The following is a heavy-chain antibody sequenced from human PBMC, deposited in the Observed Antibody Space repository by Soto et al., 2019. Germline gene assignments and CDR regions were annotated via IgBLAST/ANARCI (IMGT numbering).Heavy chain of an antibody. D-gene: IGHD3-22*01. J-gene: IGHJ5*02. CDR3: ARIYYYDSSGYSNWFDP. CDR1: GGSISSSNW. Sequence: QVQLQESGPGLVKPSGTLSLTCAVSGGSISSSNWWSWVRQPPGKGLEWIGEIYHSGSTNYNPSLKSRVTISVDKSKNQCSLKLSSVTAADTAVYYCARIYYYDSSGYSNWFDPCGQGTLVTVSS. CDR2: IYHSGST. V-gene: IGHV4-4*02.